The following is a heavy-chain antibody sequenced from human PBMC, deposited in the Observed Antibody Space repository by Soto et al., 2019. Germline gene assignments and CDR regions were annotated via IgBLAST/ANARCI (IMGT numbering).Heavy chain of an antibody. V-gene: IGHV4-30-2*01. CDR2: IYHSGST. Sequence: SETLSLTCAVSGGSISSGGYSWSWFRQPPGKGLEWIGYIYHSGSTYYIPSLRSRVTISVDRSKNHFSLKLSSVTAADTAVYYCARVPSPWGQGTLVTVSS. J-gene: IGHJ5*02. CDR3: ARVPSP. CDR1: GGSISSGGYS.